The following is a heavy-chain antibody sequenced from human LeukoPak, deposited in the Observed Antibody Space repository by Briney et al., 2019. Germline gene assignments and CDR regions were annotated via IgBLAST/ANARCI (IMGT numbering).Heavy chain of an antibody. CDR3: ARQTADILTGYYYFDY. J-gene: IGHJ4*02. CDR2: INWNGGST. Sequence: GGSLRPSCAASGFTFDDYGMSCVRQAPGKGLEWVSGINWNGGSTGYADSVKGRFTISRDNAKNSLYLQMNSLRAGDTALYYCARQTADILTGYYYFDYWGQGTLLTVSS. V-gene: IGHV3-20*04. CDR1: GFTFDDYG. D-gene: IGHD3-9*01.